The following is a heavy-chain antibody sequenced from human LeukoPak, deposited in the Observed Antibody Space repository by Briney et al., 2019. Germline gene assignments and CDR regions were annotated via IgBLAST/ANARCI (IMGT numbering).Heavy chain of an antibody. D-gene: IGHD3-22*01. CDR2: IRYDGSNK. CDR1: GFTFSSYG. CDR3: ASGYDSSGSVYGMDV. V-gene: IGHV3-30*02. J-gene: IGHJ6*02. Sequence: GGSLRLSCAASGFTFSSYGMHWVRQAPGKGLEWVAFIRYDGSNKYYADSVKGRFTISRDNSKNTLYLQMNSLRAEDTAVYYCASGYDSSGSVYGMDVWGQGTTVTVSS.